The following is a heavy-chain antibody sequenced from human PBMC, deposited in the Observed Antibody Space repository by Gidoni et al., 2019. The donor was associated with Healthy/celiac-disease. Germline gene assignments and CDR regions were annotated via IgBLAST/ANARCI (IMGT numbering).Heavy chain of an antibody. CDR3: ARDLYHTSVSEWLPPSSWGYYYGMDV. CDR1: GFPFSSYG. CDR2: IWYDGSNK. J-gene: IGHJ6*02. Sequence: QVQLVESGGGVVQPGRSLRLSCAASGFPFSSYGLHWVGQAPGKGLEWVAVIWYDGSNKYYADSVKGRFTISRDNSKNTLYLQMNSLRAEDTAVYYCARDLYHTSVSEWLPPSSWGYYYGMDVWGQGTTVTVSS. D-gene: IGHD3-3*01. V-gene: IGHV3-33*01.